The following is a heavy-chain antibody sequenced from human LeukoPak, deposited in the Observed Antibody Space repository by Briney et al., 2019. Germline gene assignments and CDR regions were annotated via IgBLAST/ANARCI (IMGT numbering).Heavy chain of an antibody. CDR2: IIPIFGTA. D-gene: IGHD3-22*01. CDR3: ARGSHSSGYYSYYFDY. Sequence: EASGKVSCKASGGTFRSYAISWVRQAPGQGLEWMGGIIPIFGTANYAQKFQGRVTITADESTSTAYMELSSLRSEDTAVYYCARGSHSSGYYSYYFDYWGQGTLVTVSS. V-gene: IGHV1-69*13. J-gene: IGHJ4*02. CDR1: GGTFRSYA.